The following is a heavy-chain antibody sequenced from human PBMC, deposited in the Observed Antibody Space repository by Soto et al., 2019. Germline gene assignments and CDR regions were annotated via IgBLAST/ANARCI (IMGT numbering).Heavy chain of an antibody. CDR2: ISYDGSNK. CDR3: AKKMRVWQLVRNYYYYMDV. V-gene: IGHV3-30*18. D-gene: IGHD6-6*01. J-gene: IGHJ6*03. CDR1: GFTFSRYG. Sequence: GGSLRLSCAASGFTFSRYGMHWGRQAPGKGLEWVAVISYDGSNKYYADSVKGRFTISRDNSKNTLYLQMNSLRAEDTAVYYCAKKMRVWQLVRNYYYYMDVWGKGTTVSVSS.